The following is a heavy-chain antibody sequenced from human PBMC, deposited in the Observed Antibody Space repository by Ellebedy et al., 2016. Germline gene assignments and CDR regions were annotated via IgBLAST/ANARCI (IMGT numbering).Heavy chain of an antibody. J-gene: IGHJ4*02. D-gene: IGHD4-17*01. Sequence: GGSLRLXCRASGFTFSSYVKSWVRQAPGKGLKWVSGLSRSGDTTYYADSVKGRFTISRDNPKNTLYLQMNSLRVEDTAVYYCAKDRDDDGDFVFDSWGQGILVTVSA. CDR2: LSRSGDTT. CDR1: GFTFSSYV. CDR3: AKDRDDDGDFVFDS. V-gene: IGHV3-23*01.